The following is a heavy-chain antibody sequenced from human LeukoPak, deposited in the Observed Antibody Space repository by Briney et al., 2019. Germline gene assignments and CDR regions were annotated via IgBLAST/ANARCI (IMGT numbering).Heavy chain of an antibody. CDR3: ARDPAVAGHSVGAFDI. CDR2: INPNSGGA. CDR1: GYTFIGYY. Sequence: ASVKVSCQASGYTFIGYYMHWVRQAPGQGLEWMGWINPNSGGANYAQKFQGRVTMTRDTSISTAYMELSSLRSDDTAVYYCARDPAVAGHSVGAFDIWGQGTMVTVSS. D-gene: IGHD6-19*01. V-gene: IGHV1-2*02. J-gene: IGHJ3*02.